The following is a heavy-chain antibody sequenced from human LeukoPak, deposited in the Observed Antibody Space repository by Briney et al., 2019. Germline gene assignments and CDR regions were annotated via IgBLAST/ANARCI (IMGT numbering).Heavy chain of an antibody. CDR3: ARHLDYYGSGTYFDY. CDR2: IFYSGST. V-gene: IGHV4-39*01. CDR1: GGSISSSNYY. D-gene: IGHD3-10*01. Sequence: LETLSLTCTVSGGSISSSNYYWGWIRQPPGKGLEWIGSIFYSGSTYYNPSLKSRVSISVDTSKNQFSLKLSSVTAADTAVYYCARHLDYYGSGTYFDYWGQGTLVAVSS. J-gene: IGHJ4*02.